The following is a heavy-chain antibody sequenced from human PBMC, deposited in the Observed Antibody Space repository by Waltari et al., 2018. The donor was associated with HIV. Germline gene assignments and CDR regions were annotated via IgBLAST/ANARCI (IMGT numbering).Heavy chain of an antibody. J-gene: IGHJ4*02. D-gene: IGHD2-2*01. CDR2: ISWNSGRI. Sequence: EVQLVESGGGLVQPGRSLRLSCAVSGFTFDVSALHWVRQAPGKVLEWVSGISWNSGRIGYADSVKGRFTISRDNAKNSLYLQMNSLRAEDTALYYWAKDKRRYCSSTSCYYYFDYWGQGTLVTVSS. V-gene: IGHV3-9*01. CDR1: GFTFDVSA. CDR3: AKDKRRYCSSTSCYYYFDY.